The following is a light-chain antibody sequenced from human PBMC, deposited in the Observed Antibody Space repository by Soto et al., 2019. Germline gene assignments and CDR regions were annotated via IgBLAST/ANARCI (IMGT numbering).Light chain of an antibody. CDR3: LQYYSHPWK. J-gene: IGKJ1*01. CDR2: AAS. CDR1: QGIRSY. V-gene: IGKV1-8*01. Sequence: AIRMTHSPSSFSASTGDRVTITCRASQGIRSYLAWYQQKPGKAPKLLIYAASTLQSVVPSRFSGSGSETDFTNTISCLQSEDFATYYCLQYYSHPWKFGQGTKVEIK.